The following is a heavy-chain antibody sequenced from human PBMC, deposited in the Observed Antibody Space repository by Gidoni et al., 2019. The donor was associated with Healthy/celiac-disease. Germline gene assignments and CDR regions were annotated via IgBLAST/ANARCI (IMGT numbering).Heavy chain of an antibody. J-gene: IGHJ4*02. CDR2: ISHSGST. CDR3: ARALRSGCKFDY. D-gene: IGHD6-19*01. Sequence: QVQLQQWGAGLLKPSETLSLTCAVYGGSFSGYYWSWIRQPPGKGLEWIGEISHSGSTNYNPSLKSRVTISVDTSKNQFSLKLSSVTAADTAVYYCARALRSGCKFDYWGQGTLVTVSS. V-gene: IGHV4-34*01. CDR1: GGSFSGYY.